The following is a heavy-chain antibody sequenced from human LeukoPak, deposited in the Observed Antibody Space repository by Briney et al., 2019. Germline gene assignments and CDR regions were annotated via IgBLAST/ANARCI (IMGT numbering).Heavy chain of an antibody. CDR2: ISSSGSTI. J-gene: IGHJ6*04. Sequence: PGGSLRLSCAASGFTFSSYEMNWVRQAPGKGLELVSYISSSGSTISYADSVKGRFTISRDNAKNSLYLQMNSLRAEDTAVYYCARETPYDILTGYYNYYYYYGMDVWGKGTTVTVSS. V-gene: IGHV3-48*03. CDR3: ARETPYDILTGYYNYYYYYGMDV. D-gene: IGHD3-9*01. CDR1: GFTFSSYE.